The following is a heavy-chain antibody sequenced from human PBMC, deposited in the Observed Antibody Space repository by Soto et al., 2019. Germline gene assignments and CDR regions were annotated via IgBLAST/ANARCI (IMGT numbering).Heavy chain of an antibody. CDR3: AKLGAGTIY. V-gene: IGHV3-23*01. CDR2: IADHGGNT. Sequence: GGSLRLSCAASGFTFSTYALTWVRQAPGKGLEWVSAIADHGGNTYYADSVKGRFTISRDNSKNTLYLQMNSLIAEDTALYYCAKLGAGTIYWGQGTPVTVSS. CDR1: GFTFSTYA. D-gene: IGHD6-13*01. J-gene: IGHJ4*02.